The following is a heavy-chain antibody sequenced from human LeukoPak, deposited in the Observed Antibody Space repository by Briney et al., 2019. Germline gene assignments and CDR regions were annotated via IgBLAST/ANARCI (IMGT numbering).Heavy chain of an antibody. CDR1: GGSFSGYY. V-gene: IGHV4-34*01. CDR3: ARGSGIVVVI. J-gene: IGHJ4*02. CDR2: INHSGST. D-gene: IGHD3-22*01. Sequence: SETLSLTCAVYGGSFSGYYWSWIRQPPGKGLEWIGEINHSGSTNYNPSLKSRVTISVDTSKNQFSLKLSSVTAADTAVYYCARGSGIVVVIWGQGTLVTVSS.